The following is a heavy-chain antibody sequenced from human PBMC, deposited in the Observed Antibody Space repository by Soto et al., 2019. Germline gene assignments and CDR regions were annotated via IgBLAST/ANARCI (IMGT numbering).Heavy chain of an antibody. V-gene: IGHV3-23*01. D-gene: IGHD3-22*01. CDR3: AKEMTSGYYLFDY. Sequence: GSLRLSCAASGFTFTSYAMSWVRQAPGKGLEWVSTISGTGGSTYYPDSVKGRFTISRDNSKNTVYLQMNSLRAEDAAVYYCAKEMTSGYYLFDYWGQGTLVTVSS. CDR2: ISGTGGST. J-gene: IGHJ4*02. CDR1: GFTFTSYA.